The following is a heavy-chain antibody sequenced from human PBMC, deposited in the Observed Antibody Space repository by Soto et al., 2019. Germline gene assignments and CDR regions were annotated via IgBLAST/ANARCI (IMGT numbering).Heavy chain of an antibody. J-gene: IGHJ1*01. CDR1: GGSISSGGYY. Sequence: QVQLQESGPGLVKPSQTLSLTCTVSGGSISSGGYYWSWIRQHPGKGLEWIGYIYYSGSTYYNPSLKSRVTISVDTSKNQFSLKLSSVTAADTAVYYCASALKDYDILTGYYSAEYFQHWGQGTLVTVSS. CDR2: IYYSGST. V-gene: IGHV4-31*03. CDR3: ASALKDYDILTGYYSAEYFQH. D-gene: IGHD3-9*01.